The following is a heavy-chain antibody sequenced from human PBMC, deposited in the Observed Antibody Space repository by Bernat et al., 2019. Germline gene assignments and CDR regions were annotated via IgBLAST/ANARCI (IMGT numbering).Heavy chain of an antibody. V-gene: IGHV3-74*01. D-gene: IGHD2-15*01. CDR1: GFTFTNYF. Sequence: EVQLVESGGGLVQPGGSLRLSCAASGFTFTNYFMHWVRQAPGKGLVWVSHINGDWTTTDYADSVKGRFTISRDNAKNTLYLQMNSLTVEDTAVYYCGRGGVVAAVDYWGQGTLVSVSS. CDR3: GRGGVVAAVDY. J-gene: IGHJ4*02. CDR2: INGDWTTT.